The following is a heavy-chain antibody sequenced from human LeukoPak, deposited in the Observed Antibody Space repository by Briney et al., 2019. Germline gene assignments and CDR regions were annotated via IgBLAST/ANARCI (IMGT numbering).Heavy chain of an antibody. CDR1: GDSVSNNSAA. Sequence: SQTLSLTYAISGDSVSNNSAAWNWLRQSPSRGLEWLGSTYYRSKWYNDNAVSVKSRITMNADTSKNQFSLQLNSVTPEDTAVYYCAREVWDVWGSSIDYWGQGTLVTVSS. V-gene: IGHV6-1*01. D-gene: IGHD3-16*01. CDR2: TYYRSKWYN. CDR3: AREVWDVWGSSIDY. J-gene: IGHJ4*02.